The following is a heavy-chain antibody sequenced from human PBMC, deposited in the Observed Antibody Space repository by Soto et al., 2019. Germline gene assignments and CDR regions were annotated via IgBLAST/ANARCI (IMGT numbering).Heavy chain of an antibody. V-gene: IGHV3-21*01. D-gene: IGHD3-22*01. CDR3: ARDEAYYYDSSGYGEYWFDP. CDR2: ISSSSSYI. J-gene: IGHJ5*02. CDR1: GFTFSSYS. Sequence: GGSLRLSCAAPGFTFSSYSMNWVRQAPGKGLEWVSSISSSSSYIYYADSVKGRFTISRDNAKNSLYLQMNSLRAEDTAVYYCARDEAYYYDSSGYGEYWFDPWGQGTLVTVSS.